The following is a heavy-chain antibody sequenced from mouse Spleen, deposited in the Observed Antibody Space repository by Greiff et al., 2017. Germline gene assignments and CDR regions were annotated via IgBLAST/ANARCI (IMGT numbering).Heavy chain of an antibody. CDR1: GYTFTSYW. D-gene: IGHD2-4*01. V-gene: IGHV1-69*02. CDR2: IDPSDSYT. J-gene: IGHJ4*01. Sequence: QVQLQQPGAELVKPGASVKLSCKASGYTFTSYWMHWVKQRPGQGLEWIGEIDPSDSYTNYNQKFKGKATLTVDKSSSTAYMQLSSLTSEDSAVYYCARWDYHYAMDYWGQGTSVTVSS. CDR3: ARWDYHYAMDY.